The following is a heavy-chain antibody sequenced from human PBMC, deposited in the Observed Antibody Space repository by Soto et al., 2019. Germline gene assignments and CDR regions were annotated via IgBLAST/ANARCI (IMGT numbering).Heavy chain of an antibody. CDR2: ISYDGSNK. J-gene: IGHJ4*02. CDR3: AKDSLLWFGEFNYFDY. CDR1: GFTFSSYG. D-gene: IGHD3-10*01. Sequence: GGSLRLSCATSGFTFSSYGMHWVRQAPGKGLEWVAVISYDGSNKYYADSVKGRFTISRDNSKNTLYLQMNSLRAEDTAVYYCAKDSLLWFGEFNYFDYWGQGTLVTVSS. V-gene: IGHV3-30*18.